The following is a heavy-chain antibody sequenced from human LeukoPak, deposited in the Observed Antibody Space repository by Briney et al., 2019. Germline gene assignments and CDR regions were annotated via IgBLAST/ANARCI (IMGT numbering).Heavy chain of an antibody. Sequence: PSETLSLTCTVSGVSISSSSYYWGWIRQPPGKGLEWIGSIYYSGSTYYNPSLKSRVTISVDTSKNQFSLKLTSVSAADTAVYHCARGRTGAAALDFWGPGTLVTVSS. CDR1: GVSISSSSYY. D-gene: IGHD2-2*01. CDR3: ARGRTGAAALDF. J-gene: IGHJ4*02. CDR2: IYYSGST. V-gene: IGHV4-39*07.